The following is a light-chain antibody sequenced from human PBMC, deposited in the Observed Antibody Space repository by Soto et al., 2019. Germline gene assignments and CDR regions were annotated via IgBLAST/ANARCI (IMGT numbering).Light chain of an antibody. CDR1: KLGDKY. Sequence: SYELTQPPSVSVSPGQTASITCSGDKLGDKYACWYQQKPGQSPILVIYQGTKRPSGIPERFSGSKSENTATLTISGTQAMDEADYYCQAWDSSTVVFGGGTKLTVL. J-gene: IGLJ2*01. CDR2: QGT. V-gene: IGLV3-1*01. CDR3: QAWDSSTVV.